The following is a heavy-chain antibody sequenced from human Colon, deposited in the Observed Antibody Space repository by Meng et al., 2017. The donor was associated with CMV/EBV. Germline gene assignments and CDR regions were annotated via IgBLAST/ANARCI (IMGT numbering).Heavy chain of an antibody. CDR1: GLTFGSSA. J-gene: IGHJ6*02. Sequence: SVKVSCKTAGLTFGSSAISWVRQAPGQGLEWMGGIIPFVGVPKYTEKFQGRATFTADTSTGTAYMELSNLRSEDTAVYYCGYSGYDQPGSYYYYGMDVWGQGTTVTVSS. CDR3: GYSGYDQPGSYYYYGMDV. D-gene: IGHD5-12*01. CDR2: IIPFVGVP. V-gene: IGHV1-69*10.